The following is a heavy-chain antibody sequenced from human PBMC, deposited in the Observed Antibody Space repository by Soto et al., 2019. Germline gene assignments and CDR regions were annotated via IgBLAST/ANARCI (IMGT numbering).Heavy chain of an antibody. CDR1: GFTFDDYA. J-gene: IGHJ4*02. Sequence: PGGSLRLSCAASGFTFDDYAMHWVRQAPGKGLEWVSGISWNSGSIGYADSVKGRFTISRDNAKNSLYLQMNSLRAEDTALYYCAKGSLVLRYFDWLLHWGQGTLVTVSS. V-gene: IGHV3-9*01. CDR3: AKGSLVLRYFDWLLH. D-gene: IGHD3-9*01. CDR2: ISWNSGSI.